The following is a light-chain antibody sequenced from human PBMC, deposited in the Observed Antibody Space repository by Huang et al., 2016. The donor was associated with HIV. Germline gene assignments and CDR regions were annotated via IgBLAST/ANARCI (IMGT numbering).Light chain of an antibody. Sequence: EIVLTQSPATLSLSPGERATLACRASQSVSSYLAWYQQKPGQAPRLRIYDASNRASGISARFSGSGSGTDFTLTISSLEPEDFAVYYCQQRSNWALTFGGGTKVEIK. CDR3: QQRSNWALT. CDR2: DAS. V-gene: IGKV3-11*01. CDR1: QSVSSY. J-gene: IGKJ4*01.